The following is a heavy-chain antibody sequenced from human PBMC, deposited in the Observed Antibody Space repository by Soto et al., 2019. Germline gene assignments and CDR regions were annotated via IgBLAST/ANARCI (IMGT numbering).Heavy chain of an antibody. J-gene: IGHJ4*02. D-gene: IGHD1-26*01. CDR1: AFTFSSYA. V-gene: IGHV3-23*01. Sequence: GGLRLSCAASAFTFSSYAMAWVRQAPGKGLEWVSSIAGSGGDISYADSVKGRFTISRDKSKNTLYLQMDSLRAEDTAIYYCAKKYRGTYPFDYWGQGTLVTVSS. CDR2: IAGSGGDI. CDR3: AKKYRGTYPFDY.